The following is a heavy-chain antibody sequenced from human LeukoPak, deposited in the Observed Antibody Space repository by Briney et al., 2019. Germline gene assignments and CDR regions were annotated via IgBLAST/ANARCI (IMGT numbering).Heavy chain of an antibody. CDR1: GYTFTGYY. CDR3: ARAMVRGVIISLGY. V-gene: IGHV1-2*02. J-gene: IGHJ4*02. CDR2: INPNSGGT. Sequence: ASVKVSCKASGYTFTGYYVHWVRQAPGQGLEWMGWINPNSGGTNYAQKFRGRVTMTRDTSISTAYMELSRLRSDDTAVYYCARAMVRGVIISLGYWGQGTLVTVSS. D-gene: IGHD3-10*01.